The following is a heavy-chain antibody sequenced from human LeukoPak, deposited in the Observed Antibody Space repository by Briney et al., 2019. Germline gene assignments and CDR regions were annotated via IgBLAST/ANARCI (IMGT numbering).Heavy chain of an antibody. CDR1: GGPINSSSYY. J-gene: IGHJ4*02. D-gene: IGHD6-19*01. V-gene: IGHV4-39*01. Sequence: PSETLSLTCTVSGGPINSSSYYWGWIRQPPGKGLEWIGSIYYSGSTYYNPSLKSRVTISVDTSKNQFSLKLSSVTAADTAVYYCARRPIAVAGIDYWGQGTLVTVSS. CDR3: ARRPIAVAGIDY. CDR2: IYYSGST.